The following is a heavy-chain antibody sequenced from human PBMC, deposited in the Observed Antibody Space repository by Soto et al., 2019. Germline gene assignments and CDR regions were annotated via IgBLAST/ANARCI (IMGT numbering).Heavy chain of an antibody. D-gene: IGHD1-26*01. CDR2: IYHSGVT. Sequence: PSETLSLTCVVSGGSISTSNWWSWVRQPPGKGLEWIGEIYHSGVTNYNPSLKSRVTISVDTSKNQFSLKLGSVTAADTAVYYCARDGRYSGGYYHAFDIWRQGTMVTVSS. CDR1: GGSISTSNW. J-gene: IGHJ3*02. CDR3: ARDGRYSGGYYHAFDI. V-gene: IGHV4-4*02.